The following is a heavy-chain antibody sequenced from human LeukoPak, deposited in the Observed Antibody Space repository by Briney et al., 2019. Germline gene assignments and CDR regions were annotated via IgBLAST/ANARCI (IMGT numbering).Heavy chain of an antibody. J-gene: IGHJ6*03. CDR2: IYYSGST. D-gene: IGHD3-3*01. CDR1: GGSISSSSYY. V-gene: IGHV4-39*01. Sequence: PSETLSLTCTVSGGSISSSSYYWGWIRQPPGKGLEWIGSIYYSGSTYYSPSVKSRVTISVDMSKNQFSLKLSSVTAADTAVYYCASDYDFFYYYMDVWGKGTTVTVSS. CDR3: ASDYDFFYYYMDV.